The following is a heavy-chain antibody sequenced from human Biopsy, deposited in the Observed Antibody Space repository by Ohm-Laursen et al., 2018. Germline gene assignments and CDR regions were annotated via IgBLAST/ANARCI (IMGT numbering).Heavy chain of an antibody. V-gene: IGHV1-2*02. CDR3: ARGRRHCSGTCSRWYFDL. CDR1: GYTFTAFS. D-gene: IGHD2-2*01. CDR2: INPKSGDT. J-gene: IGHJ2*01. Sequence: SVKVSCKASGYTFTAFSVHWLRQAPGQGLEWMGWINPKSGDTDYPQNFQGRVSMTRDTSISTAYMDLSRLRSDDTAVYYCARGRRHCSGTCSRWYFDLWGRGALVTVSS.